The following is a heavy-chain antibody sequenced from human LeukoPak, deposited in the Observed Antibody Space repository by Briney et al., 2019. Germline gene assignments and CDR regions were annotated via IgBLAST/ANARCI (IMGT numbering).Heavy chain of an antibody. Sequence: SQTLSLTCTVSGGSISSGSYYWSWIRQPAGKGLGWIGRIYTSGSTNYNPSLKSRVTISVDTSKNQFSLKLSSVTAADTAVYYCARDGVWALGYWGQGTLVTVSS. CDR3: ARDGVWALGY. CDR1: GGSISSGSYY. J-gene: IGHJ4*02. V-gene: IGHV4-61*02. D-gene: IGHD1-26*01. CDR2: IYTSGST.